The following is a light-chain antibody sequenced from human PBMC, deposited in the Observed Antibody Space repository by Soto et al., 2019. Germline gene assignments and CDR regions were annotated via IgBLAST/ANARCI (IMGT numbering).Light chain of an antibody. CDR1: QAISNY. V-gene: IGKV1-27*01. J-gene: IGKJ1*01. CDR3: QKYNIAPWT. Sequence: DIQMTQSPSSPSAYVGDRVTITCRASQAISNYLAWYQQKPGKVPKLLIYAASTLQSGVPSRFSGSGSGTDFTLTISSLQPEDVATYYCQKYNIAPWTFGQGTKVEIK. CDR2: AAS.